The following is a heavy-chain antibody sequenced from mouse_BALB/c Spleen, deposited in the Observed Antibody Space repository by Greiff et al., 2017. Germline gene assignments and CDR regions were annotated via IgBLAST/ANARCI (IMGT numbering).Heavy chain of an antibody. V-gene: IGHV5-12-1*01. Sequence: EVLLVESGGGLVKPGGSLKLSCAASGFAFSSYDMSWVRQTPEKRLEWVAYISSGGGSTYYPDTVKGRFTISRDNAKNTLYLQMSSLKSEDTAMYYCARLLRNYAMDYWGQGTSVTVSS. CDR3: ARLLRNYAMDY. J-gene: IGHJ4*01. CDR2: ISSGGGST. D-gene: IGHD1-1*01. CDR1: GFAFSSYD.